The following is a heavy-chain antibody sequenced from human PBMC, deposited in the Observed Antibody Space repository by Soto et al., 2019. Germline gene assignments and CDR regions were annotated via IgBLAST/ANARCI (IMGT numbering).Heavy chain of an antibody. J-gene: IGHJ6*02. CDR3: ANIRSSSSLTPYYYYGMDV. CDR1: GFTFSSYA. Sequence: LRLSCAASGFTFSSYAMHWVRQAPGKGLEWVAVISYDGSNKYYADSVKGRFTISRDNSKNTLYLQMNSLRAEDTAVYYCANIRSSSSLTPYYYYGMDVWGQGTTVTVSS. V-gene: IGHV3-30-3*01. D-gene: IGHD6-6*01. CDR2: ISYDGSNK.